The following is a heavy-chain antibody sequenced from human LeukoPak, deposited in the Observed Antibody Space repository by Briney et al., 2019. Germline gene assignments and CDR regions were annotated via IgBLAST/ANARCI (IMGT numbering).Heavy chain of an antibody. J-gene: IGHJ4*02. Sequence: GGSLRLSCVASGLTFSTYWMNWVRQAPGKGLEWVANIRSDGGEKKYVDSVKGRFTISRDNAKNSLFVQMNSLRPEDTAVYYCVRALYSDSSVFEYWGQGSLVTVAS. CDR3: VRALYSDSSVFEY. V-gene: IGHV3-7*01. CDR1: GLTFSTYW. CDR2: IRSDGGEK. D-gene: IGHD6-19*01.